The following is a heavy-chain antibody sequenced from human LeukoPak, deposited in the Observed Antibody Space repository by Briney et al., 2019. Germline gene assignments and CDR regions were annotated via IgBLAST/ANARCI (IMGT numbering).Heavy chain of an antibody. CDR2: ISGSGGAT. J-gene: IGHJ4*02. D-gene: IGHD3-16*01. CDR3: ALISYAVPLDY. V-gene: IGHV3-23*01. Sequence: QAGGSLRLSCVVSGLTFDNYAMTWVRQAPGKGLEWVSGISGSGGATYYADSVKGRFTISRDNSKNTLYLQMTSLSAEDTAKYYCALISYAVPLDYWGLGTLVTVSS. CDR1: GLTFDNYA.